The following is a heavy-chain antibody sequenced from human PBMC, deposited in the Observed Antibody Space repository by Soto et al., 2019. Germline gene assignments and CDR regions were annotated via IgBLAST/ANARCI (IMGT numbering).Heavy chain of an antibody. J-gene: IGHJ4*02. D-gene: IGHD2-15*01. CDR1: GGSISSYY. V-gene: IGHV4-59*08. CDR3: AGGDKLLRPFDY. Sequence: SETLSLTCTVSGGSISSYYWSWIRQPPGKGLEWIGYIYYSGSTNYNPSLKSRVTISVDTSKNQFSLKLSSVTAADTAVYYCAGGDKLLRPFDYWGQGTLVTVSS. CDR2: IYYSGST.